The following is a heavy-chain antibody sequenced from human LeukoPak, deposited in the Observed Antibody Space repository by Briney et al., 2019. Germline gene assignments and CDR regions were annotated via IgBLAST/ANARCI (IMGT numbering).Heavy chain of an antibody. CDR1: VCSISSSSYY. J-gene: IGHJ6*03. CDR2: IYYSGST. D-gene: IGHD2-15*01. CDR3: ARHRNAVGPYCGGGSCYYMDV. V-gene: IGHV4-39*01. Sequence: SETLSLTCTVSVCSISSSSYYWGWIRQPPGKGLEWIGSIYYSGSTYYNPSLKSRVTISVDTSKNQFSLKLSSVTTADTAVYYCARHRNAVGPYCGGGSCYYMDVWEKGTTVTVSS.